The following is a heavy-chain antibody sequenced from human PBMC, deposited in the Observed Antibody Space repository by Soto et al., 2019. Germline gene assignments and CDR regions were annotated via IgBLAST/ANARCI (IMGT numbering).Heavy chain of an antibody. D-gene: IGHD2-21*02. CDR1: GYSFTSYW. CDR3: ARARTIVVVTAIPPEFDY. J-gene: IGHJ4*02. V-gene: IGHV5-51*01. CDR2: IYPGDSDT. Sequence: GESLKISCKGSGYSFTSYWIGWVRQMPGKGLEWMGIIYPGDSDTRYSPSFQGQVTISADKSISTAYLQWSSLKASDTAMYYCARARTIVVVTAIPPEFDYWGQGTLVTVS.